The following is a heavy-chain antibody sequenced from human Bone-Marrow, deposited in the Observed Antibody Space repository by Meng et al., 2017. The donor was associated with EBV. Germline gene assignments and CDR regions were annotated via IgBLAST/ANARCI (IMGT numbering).Heavy chain of an antibody. CDR2: IDHSGST. D-gene: IGHD3-10*01. V-gene: IGHV4-4*03. CDR3: ARDISGTIDY. CDR1: GGSINRRNG. Sequence: HLQGPGPGLVTPPGTLSLTCGVSGGSINRRNGGRWVRQPPGKGLEWIGEIDHSGSTNYNASLKSRVTISIDKSKNQFSLKLSSVTAADTAVYYCARDISGTIDYWGQGTLVTVSS. J-gene: IGHJ4*02.